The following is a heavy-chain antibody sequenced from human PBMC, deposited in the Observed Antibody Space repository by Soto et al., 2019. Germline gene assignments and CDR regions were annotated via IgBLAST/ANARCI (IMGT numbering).Heavy chain of an antibody. Sequence: SETLSLTCAVYGGSFSGYYWSWIRQPPGKGLEWIGEINHSGSTNYNPSLKSRVTISVDTSKNQFSLKLSSVTAADTAVYYCARRRYFDYWGQGTLVTVS. J-gene: IGHJ4*02. CDR1: GGSFSGYY. V-gene: IGHV4-34*01. CDR2: INHSGST. CDR3: ARRRYFDY.